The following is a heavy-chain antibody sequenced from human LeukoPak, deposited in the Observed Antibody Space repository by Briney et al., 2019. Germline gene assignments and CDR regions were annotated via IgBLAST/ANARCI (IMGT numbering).Heavy chain of an antibody. V-gene: IGHV4-39*01. J-gene: IGHJ4*02. Sequence: SETLSLTCTVSGGSISSSSYYWGWIRQPPGKGLEWIGSIYYSGSTYYNPSLKSRVTISVDTSKNQLSLKLSSVTAADTAVYYCARQTRAWDPLDYWGQGTLVTVSS. D-gene: IGHD1-26*01. CDR1: GGSISSSSYY. CDR2: IYYSGST. CDR3: ARQTRAWDPLDY.